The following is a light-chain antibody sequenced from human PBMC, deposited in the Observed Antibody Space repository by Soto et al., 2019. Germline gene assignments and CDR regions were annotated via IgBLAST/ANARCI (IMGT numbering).Light chain of an antibody. CDR3: SSWDGSLSGYV. J-gene: IGLJ1*01. CDR1: SSDVGGYNY. CDR2: EVT. Sequence: QSALTQPPSASGSPGQSVTISCTGTSSDVGGYNYVSWYQQHPGKAPKLMIYEVTKRPSGVPDRFSGSKSGNTASLTVSGLQAEDEADYYCSSWDGSLSGYVFGAGTKLTVL. V-gene: IGLV2-8*01.